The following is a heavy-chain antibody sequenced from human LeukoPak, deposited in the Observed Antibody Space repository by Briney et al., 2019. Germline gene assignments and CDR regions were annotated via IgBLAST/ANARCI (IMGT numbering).Heavy chain of an antibody. D-gene: IGHD3-10*01. V-gene: IGHV4-4*02. J-gene: IGHJ3*02. Sequence: SGTLSLTCAVSGGSISSSNWWSWVRQPPGKGLEWIGEIYHSGSTNYNPSLKSRVTISVDKSKNQFSLKLSSVTAADTAVYYCARDRGRWPHYAFDIWGQGTMVTVSS. CDR2: IYHSGST. CDR1: GGSISSSNW. CDR3: ARDRGRWPHYAFDI.